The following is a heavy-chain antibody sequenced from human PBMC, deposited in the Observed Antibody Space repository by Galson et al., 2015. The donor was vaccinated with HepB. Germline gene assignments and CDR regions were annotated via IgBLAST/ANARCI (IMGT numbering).Heavy chain of an antibody. V-gene: IGHV3-53*01. J-gene: IGHJ4*02. Sequence: SLRLSCAASGFIVTSNYMSWVRQAPGKGLEWVSIIYIDGRTDYADSVKGRFTISRDNAKNTLYLQMSSLRAEETAVYYCARGLYYSDNSGYYYSWGQGTLVTVSS. CDR3: ARGLYYSDNSGYYYS. D-gene: IGHD3-22*01. CDR2: IYIDGRT. CDR1: GFIVTSNY.